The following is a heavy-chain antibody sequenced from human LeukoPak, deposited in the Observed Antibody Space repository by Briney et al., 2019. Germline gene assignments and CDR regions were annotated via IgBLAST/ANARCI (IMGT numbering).Heavy chain of an antibody. Sequence: ASVKVSCKVSGYTLTELSMHWVRQAPGKGLEWMRGFDPEDGETIYAQKFQGRVTMTEDTSTDTAYMELSSLRSEDTAVYYCARGHRYGFLSGDHYYYYMDVWGKGTSVTISS. V-gene: IGHV1-24*01. CDR1: GYTLTELS. D-gene: IGHD5-18*01. CDR2: FDPEDGET. CDR3: ARGHRYGFLSGDHYYYYMDV. J-gene: IGHJ6*03.